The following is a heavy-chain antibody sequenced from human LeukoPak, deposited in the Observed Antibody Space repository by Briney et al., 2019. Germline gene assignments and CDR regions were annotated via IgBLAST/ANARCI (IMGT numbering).Heavy chain of an antibody. D-gene: IGHD3-22*01. CDR1: GSHY. CDR3: AGHAASGGYLRPWFDP. CDR2: ISYSGST. Sequence: SETLSLTCTVSGSHYWGWIRQPPGKGLEWIGSISYSGSTYYNPSLKSRVTISVDTSKNQFSLKLSSVTAADTAVYYCAGHAASGGYLRPWFDPWGQGTLVTVSS. V-gene: IGHV4-39*01. J-gene: IGHJ5*02.